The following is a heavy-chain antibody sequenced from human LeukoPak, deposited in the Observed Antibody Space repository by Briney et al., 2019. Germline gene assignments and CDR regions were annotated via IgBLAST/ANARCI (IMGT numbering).Heavy chain of an antibody. Sequence: SETLSLTCTVSGGSISSYYWSWIRQPPGKGLEWIGYIYYSGNTNYNPSLKSRVTISVDTSKNQFSLKLSSVTAADTAVYYCAREPYDILTGYYRHYFDYWGQGTLVTVSS. CDR2: IYYSGNT. V-gene: IGHV4-59*01. J-gene: IGHJ4*02. CDR3: AREPYDILTGYYRHYFDY. D-gene: IGHD3-9*01. CDR1: GGSISSYY.